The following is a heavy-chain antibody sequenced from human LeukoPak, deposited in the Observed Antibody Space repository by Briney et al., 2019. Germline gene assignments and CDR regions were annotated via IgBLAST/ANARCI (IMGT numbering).Heavy chain of an antibody. CDR1: TISITNYY. D-gene: IGHD1/OR15-1a*01. Sequence: SETLSLTCTVSTISITNYYWSWIRQSPGKGLEWIGYVSYVGGTKYHPSFKSRVSISIDSSNSHFSLRLTSMTAADTAVYYCARSGWNNGKAYFHSWGQGTPVIVSS. CDR2: VSYVGGT. CDR3: ARSGWNNGKAYFHS. V-gene: IGHV4-59*01. J-gene: IGHJ1*01.